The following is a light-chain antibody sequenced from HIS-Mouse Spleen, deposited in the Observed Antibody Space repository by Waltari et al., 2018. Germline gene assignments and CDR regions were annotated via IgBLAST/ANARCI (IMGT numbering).Light chain of an antibody. J-gene: IGLJ2*01. CDR1: HIGSNS. CDR3: QVWDSSSDHVV. Sequence: SYVLTQPHSVSVAPGTTARITCGGNHIGSNSVHWYQQKPGQAPVLVVYDDSDRPSGIPERFSGSNSGNTATLTISRVEAGDEADYYCQVWDSSSDHVVFGGGTKLTVL. CDR2: DDS. V-gene: IGLV3-21*03.